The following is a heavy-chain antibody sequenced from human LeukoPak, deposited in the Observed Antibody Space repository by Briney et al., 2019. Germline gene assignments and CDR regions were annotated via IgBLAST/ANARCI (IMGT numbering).Heavy chain of an antibody. V-gene: IGHV4-34*01. J-gene: IGHJ6*02. CDR2: INHSGST. D-gene: IGHD1-7*01. CDR3: ARNYAHYHYYYGMDV. Sequence: PSETLSLTCAVYGGSFSGYYWSWIRQPPGKGLEWIGEINHSGSTNYNPSLKSRVTISVDTSKNQFSLKLSSVTAADTAVYYCARNYAHYHYYYGMDVWGQGPTVTVSS. CDR1: GGSFSGYY.